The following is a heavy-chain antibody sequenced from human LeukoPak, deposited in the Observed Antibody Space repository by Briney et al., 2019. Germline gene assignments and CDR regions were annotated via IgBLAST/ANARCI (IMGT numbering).Heavy chain of an antibody. J-gene: IGHJ4*02. CDR2: INWNGSST. CDR1: GFTFDDYG. V-gene: IGHV3-20*04. Sequence: GGSLRLSRAASGFTFDDYGMSWVRQAPGKGLEWVSGINWNGSSTGYADSVKGRFTISRDNAKNSLYLQMNSLRAEDTTVYYCARDCWDYGSGSYCGIDYWGQGTLVTVSS. CDR3: ARDCWDYGSGSYCGIDY. D-gene: IGHD3-10*01.